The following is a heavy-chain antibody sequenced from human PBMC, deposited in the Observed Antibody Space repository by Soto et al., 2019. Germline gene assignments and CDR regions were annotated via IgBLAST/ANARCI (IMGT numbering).Heavy chain of an antibody. V-gene: IGHV3-30-3*01. CDR1: GFTFSSNA. D-gene: IGHD1-26*01. CDR3: ARDVESGSSQYYYSFYGTDV. J-gene: IGHJ6*02. CDR2: LSYDGSNK. Sequence: PGGSLRLSCAASGFTFSSNAMHWVRQAPGKGLEWVAVLSYDGSNKYYADSVKGRFTISRDNSKNTLYLQMDSLRTEDTALYYCARDVESGSSQYYYSFYGTDVRGQATTVTVSS.